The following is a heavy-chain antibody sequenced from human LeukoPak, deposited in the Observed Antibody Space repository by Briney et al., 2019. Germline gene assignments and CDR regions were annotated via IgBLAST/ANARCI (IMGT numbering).Heavy chain of an antibody. V-gene: IGHV1-24*01. D-gene: IGHD2/OR15-2a*01. J-gene: IGHJ4*02. CDR2: FDPEDNSI. CDR3: TFHRLSFLNYFES. CDR1: GSTLSKLS. Sequence: GASVKVSCEVSGSTLSKLSVHWVRQAPGKGLEWMGGFDPEDNSIIYAQKFQGRVAMSEDTSRDTTFMELNSLTSDDTAIYYCTFHRLSFLNYFESWGQGTLVTVS.